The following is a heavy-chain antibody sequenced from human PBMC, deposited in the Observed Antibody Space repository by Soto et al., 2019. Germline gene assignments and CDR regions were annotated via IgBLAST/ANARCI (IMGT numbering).Heavy chain of an antibody. D-gene: IGHD1-26*01. Sequence: GESLRLSCAASGFTFSSYWMHWVRQAPGKGLVWVSRINSDGSSTSYADSVKGRFTISRDNAKNTLYLQMNSLRAEDTAVYYCARAWQWETPLDYWGQGTLVTVSS. V-gene: IGHV3-74*01. CDR3: ARAWQWETPLDY. CDR1: GFTFSSYW. J-gene: IGHJ4*02. CDR2: INSDGSST.